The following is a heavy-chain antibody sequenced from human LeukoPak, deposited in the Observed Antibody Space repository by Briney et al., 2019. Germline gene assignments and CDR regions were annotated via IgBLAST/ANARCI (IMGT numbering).Heavy chain of an antibody. CDR3: AREGSGPNGGYDY. V-gene: IGHV4-61*02. CDR1: GGSISSGSYY. CDR2: IYTSGST. Sequence: SETLSLTCTVSGGSISSGSYYWSWIRQPAGKGLEWIGRIYTSGSTNYNPSLKSRVTISVDTSKNQFSLKLSSVTAADTAVYYCAREGSGPNGGYDYWGQGTLVTVSS. J-gene: IGHJ4*02. D-gene: IGHD2-15*01.